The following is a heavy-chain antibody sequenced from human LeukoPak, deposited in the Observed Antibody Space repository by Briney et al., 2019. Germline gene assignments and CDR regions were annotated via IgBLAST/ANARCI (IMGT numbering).Heavy chain of an antibody. CDR1: GDSISSTSSY. CDR3: ARHLDY. J-gene: IGHJ4*02. Sequence: SETLSLTCTVSGDSISSTSSYWGWIRLPPGKGLEWIGTVSYSGSTYYNPSLKSPVTVSVDTSKNRFSLKLTSLTAADTAVYFCARHLDYWGEGTLVTVFS. V-gene: IGHV4-39*01. CDR2: VSYSGST.